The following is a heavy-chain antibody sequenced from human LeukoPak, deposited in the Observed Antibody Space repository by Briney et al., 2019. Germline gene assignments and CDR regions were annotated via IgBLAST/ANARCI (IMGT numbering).Heavy chain of an antibody. CDR3: ARDPMADFDY. CDR2: ISSDGRNK. CDR1: GXTFITYA. D-gene: IGHD2-8*01. V-gene: IGHV3-30*04. Sequence: GSLRLSCAASGXTFITYAMHWVRQAPGKGLEWVAVISSDGRNKIYADSVKGRFTISRDNSQNTLFLQMNSLRTEDTAVYYCARDPMADFDYWGQGTLVTVSS. J-gene: IGHJ4*02.